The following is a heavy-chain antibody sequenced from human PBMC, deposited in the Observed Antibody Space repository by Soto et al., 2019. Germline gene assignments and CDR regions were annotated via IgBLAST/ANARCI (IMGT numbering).Heavy chain of an antibody. CDR2: MNPNSGNT. J-gene: IGHJ6*03. CDR1: GYTFTSYD. CDR3: ARGGPGGTIFGVVIVRPYYYYMDV. D-gene: IGHD3-3*01. Sequence: ASVKVSCKASGYTFTSYDINWVRQATGQGLEWMGWMNPNSGNTGYAQKFQGRVTMTRNTSISTAYMELSSLRSEDTAEYYYARGGPGGTIFGVVIVRPYYYYMDVWGKGTTVTVSS. V-gene: IGHV1-8*01.